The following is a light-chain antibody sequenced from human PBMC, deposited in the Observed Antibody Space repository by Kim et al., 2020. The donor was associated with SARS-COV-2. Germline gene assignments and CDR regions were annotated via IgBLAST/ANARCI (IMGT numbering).Light chain of an antibody. CDR2: AAS. V-gene: IGKV3-11*01. Sequence: LSPGERATLSCRASQSVSSYLAWYQQKPAQAPRLLIYAASTRATGIPARFSGSGSGTDFTLTISSLEPEDFAVYYCQQRSDWPLTFGGGTKVDIK. CDR1: QSVSSY. J-gene: IGKJ4*01. CDR3: QQRSDWPLT.